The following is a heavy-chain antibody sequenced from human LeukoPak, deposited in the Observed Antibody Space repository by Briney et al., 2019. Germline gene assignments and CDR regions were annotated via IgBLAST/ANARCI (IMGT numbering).Heavy chain of an antibody. CDR1: GFTFTSYW. V-gene: IGHV3-7*04. CDR3: ARVNTIFGVVMRYFDY. J-gene: IGHJ4*02. Sequence: GGSLRLSCAASGFTFTSYWMSWVRQAPGKGLEWVANIKQDGTEKYYVDSVKGRFTISRDNAKNSLYLQMNSLRAEDTAVCYCARVNTIFGVVMRYFDYWGQGTLVTVSS. D-gene: IGHD3-3*01. CDR2: IKQDGTEK.